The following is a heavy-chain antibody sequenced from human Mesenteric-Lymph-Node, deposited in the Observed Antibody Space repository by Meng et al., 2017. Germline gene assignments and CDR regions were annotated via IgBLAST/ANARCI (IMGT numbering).Heavy chain of an antibody. D-gene: IGHD3-10*01. CDR1: GYSFTTYW. CDR2: IYPGDSDT. Sequence: GESLKISCKGSGYSFTTYWIGWVRQMPGKGLEWMGIIYPGDSDTRYSPSFQGQVTITADTSISTAYLQWSSLKASDTAMYYCARSSQGAGSFYSRWGQGTLVTVSS. CDR3: ARSSQGAGSFYSR. J-gene: IGHJ4*02. V-gene: IGHV5-51*01.